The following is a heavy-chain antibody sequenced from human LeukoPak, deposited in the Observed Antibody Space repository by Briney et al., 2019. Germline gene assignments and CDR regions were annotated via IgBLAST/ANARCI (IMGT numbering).Heavy chain of an antibody. Sequence: GGSLRLSCAASGFTFSRYWMSWVRQAPGKGPEWVANIKEDGSEKYYVGSVKGRFTISKDNAKNSLYLQMNSLRVEDTAVYYCAREGRLSPYWGQGTLVTVSS. CDR3: AREGRLSPY. V-gene: IGHV3-7*05. J-gene: IGHJ4*02. CDR1: GFTFSRYW. CDR2: IKEDGSEK.